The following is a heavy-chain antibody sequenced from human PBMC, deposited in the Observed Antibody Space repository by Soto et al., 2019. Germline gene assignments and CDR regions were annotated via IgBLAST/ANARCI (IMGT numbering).Heavy chain of an antibody. Sequence: QVQLVQSGPEVKKSGSSVKISCKLSGGTFTSDTISWLRLAPGQGLEWMGRIVPILGTGNYAKTFQGRVTITEDRATNTGYMELSSLTSEHTPIYYCAREEGSSDMGTFPFYYMDVWGNGTTVSVSS. CDR1: GGTFTSDT. CDR2: IVPILGTG. D-gene: IGHD7-27*01. V-gene: IGHV1-69*08. J-gene: IGHJ6*03. CDR3: AREEGSSDMGTFPFYYMDV.